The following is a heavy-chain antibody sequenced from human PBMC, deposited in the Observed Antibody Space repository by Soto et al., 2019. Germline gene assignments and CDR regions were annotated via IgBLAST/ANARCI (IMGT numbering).Heavy chain of an antibody. CDR2: ISHTGTT. Sequence: SETLSLTCLVSGFPISSPYSWGWIRQPPGKGLEWIGSISHTGTTSYSPSLTSRVSISVDASKNQVSLKLTSVTAADTAVYFCARVTMVIRDSDHFGVDVWGHGTTVSVSS. D-gene: IGHD4-17*01. V-gene: IGHV4-38-2*02. CDR3: ARVTMVIRDSDHFGVDV. J-gene: IGHJ6*02. CDR1: GFPISSPYS.